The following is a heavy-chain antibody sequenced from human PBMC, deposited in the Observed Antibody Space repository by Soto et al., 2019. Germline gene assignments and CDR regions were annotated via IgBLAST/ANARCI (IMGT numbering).Heavy chain of an antibody. CDR2: INHSGST. CDR3: ATSPSSYYYGMDV. J-gene: IGHJ6*02. Sequence: PSETLSLTCAVYGGSFSGYYWTWIRQPPGKGLEWIGEINHSGSTNYNPSLKTRVTISVDTSKNQFSLKLSSVTAADTAVYYCATSPSSYYYGMDVWGQGTTVTVSS. V-gene: IGHV4-34*01. CDR1: GGSFSGYY.